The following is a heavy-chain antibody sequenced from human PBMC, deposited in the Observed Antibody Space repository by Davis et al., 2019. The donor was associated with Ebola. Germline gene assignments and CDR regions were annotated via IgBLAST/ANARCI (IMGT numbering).Heavy chain of an antibody. CDR3: TRHVPGDFWFFDL. J-gene: IGHJ2*01. V-gene: IGHV3-23*01. D-gene: IGHD4-17*01. CDR2: ISGSGGST. CDR1: GFTFSSYA. Sequence: PGGSLRLSCAASGFTFSSYAMSWVRQAPGKGLEWVSAISGSGGSTYYADSVKGRFTISRDNAKHTVSLQMNDLRVEDTAVYFCTRHVPGDFWFFDLWGRGTMVTVSS.